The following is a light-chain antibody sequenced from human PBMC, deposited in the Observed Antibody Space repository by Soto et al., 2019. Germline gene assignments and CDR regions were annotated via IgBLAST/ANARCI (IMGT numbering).Light chain of an antibody. CDR2: DNT. V-gene: IGLV1-51*01. CDR1: TSNIENNY. J-gene: IGLJ2*01. Sequence: QSVLTQPPSVSAAPGQKVTISCSGSTSNIENNYVSWYQQLPGAAPKLLIYDNTERPSGIPDRFSGSKSGTSATLDITGLQPGDEGNYYCGTWDGSLSAGVFGGGTKLTVL. CDR3: GTWDGSLSAGV.